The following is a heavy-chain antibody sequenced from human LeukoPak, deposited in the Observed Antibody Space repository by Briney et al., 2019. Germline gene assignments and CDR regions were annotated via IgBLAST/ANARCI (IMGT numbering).Heavy chain of an antibody. CDR3: ATSNRITIFGVVIITHYYDGMDV. D-gene: IGHD3-3*01. CDR2: INPSGCST. Sequence: SVKVSYKASGYTFTSYYMHWVRQAPGQGLEWMGIINPSGCSTSYAQKFQGRVTMTRDTSTSTVYMELSSLRSEDTAVYYCATSNRITIFGVVIITHYYDGMDVWGQGTTVTVSS. V-gene: IGHV1-46*01. CDR1: GYTFTSYY. J-gene: IGHJ6*02.